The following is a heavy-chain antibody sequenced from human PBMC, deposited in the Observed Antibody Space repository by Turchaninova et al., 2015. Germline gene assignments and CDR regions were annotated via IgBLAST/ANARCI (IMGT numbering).Heavy chain of an antibody. CDR1: GEAVSMGYY. D-gene: IGHD4-17*01. V-gene: IGHV4-38-2*01. Sequence: QVQLQESGPGLVKPSAHLSTRARPGPFYGEAVSMGYYGGWVRQPPGKGLEWIGSIYPSGSTYYKPSLKSRVTISVDTSKNQFSLKLSSVTAADTAVYYCARSPFERKIYGDYIAHFDYWGQGTLVTVSS. CDR3: ARSPFERKIYGDYIAHFDY. CDR2: IYPSGST. J-gene: IGHJ4*02.